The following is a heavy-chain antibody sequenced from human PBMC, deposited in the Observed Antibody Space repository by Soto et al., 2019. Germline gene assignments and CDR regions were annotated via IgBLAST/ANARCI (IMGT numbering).Heavy chain of an antibody. CDR3: AREYRWQWLVRGGYYFDY. J-gene: IGHJ4*02. CDR2: ISAYNGNT. CDR1: GYTFTSYG. Sequence: ASVKVSGKASGYTFTSYGISWVRQAPVQGLEWMGWISAYNGNTNYAQKLQGRVTMTTDTSTSTAYMELRSLRSDDTAVYYCAREYRWQWLVRGGYYFDYWGQGTLVTVSS. V-gene: IGHV1-18*04. D-gene: IGHD6-19*01.